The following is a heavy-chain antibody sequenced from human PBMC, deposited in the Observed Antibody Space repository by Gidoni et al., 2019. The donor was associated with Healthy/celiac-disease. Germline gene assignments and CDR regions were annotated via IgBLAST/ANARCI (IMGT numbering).Heavy chain of an antibody. CDR1: GFTFSIHS. CDR3: ARGYPIAARAPPGAFDI. V-gene: IGHV3-21*01. CDR2: ISSSSSYI. D-gene: IGHD6-6*01. J-gene: IGHJ3*02. Sequence: EVQLVESGGGLVKPGGSLTLSCAASGFTFSIHSMNWVRQAPGKGLEWVSSISSSSSYIYYADSVKGRFTISRDNAKNSLYLQMNSLRAEDTAVYYCARGYPIAARAPPGAFDIWGQGTMVTVSS.